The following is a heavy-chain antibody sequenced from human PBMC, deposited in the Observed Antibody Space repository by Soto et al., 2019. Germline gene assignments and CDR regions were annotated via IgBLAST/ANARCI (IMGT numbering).Heavy chain of an antibody. D-gene: IGHD3-22*01. CDR2: IYYSGST. J-gene: IGHJ4*02. V-gene: IGHV4-61*08. CDR3: ATYDSSGPFDY. Sequence: SATLSLTCTVSGGSISSGDYYWSWIRQPPGKGLEWIGYIYYSGSTNYNPSLKSRVTISVDTSKNQFSLKLSSVTAADTAVYYCATYDSSGPFDYWGQGTLVTVSS. CDR1: GGSISSGDYY.